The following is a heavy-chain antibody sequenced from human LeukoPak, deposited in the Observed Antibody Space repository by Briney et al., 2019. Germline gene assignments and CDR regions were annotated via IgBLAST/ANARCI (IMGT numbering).Heavy chain of an antibody. Sequence: SETLSLTCTVSGGSISSYYWSWIRQPPGKGLEWIGYIYYSGSTNYNPSLKSRVTISVDTSKNQCSLKLSSVTAADTAVYYCARDIWVGYSSSWSFDYWGQGTLVTVSS. V-gene: IGHV4-59*01. CDR1: GGSISSYY. CDR2: IYYSGST. CDR3: ARDIWVGYSSSWSFDY. J-gene: IGHJ4*02. D-gene: IGHD6-13*01.